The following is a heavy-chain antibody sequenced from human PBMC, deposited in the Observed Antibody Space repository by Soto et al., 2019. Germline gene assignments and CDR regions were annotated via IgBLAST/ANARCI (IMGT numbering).Heavy chain of an antibody. V-gene: IGHV4-34*01. Sequence: QVQLQQWGAGLLKPSVTLSLTCAVYGGSFSGYYWSWIRQPPGKGLEWIGEINHSGSTNYNPSLKSRVTISVDTSKNQFSLKLSSVTAADTAVYYCAGYSSSANWFDPWGQGTLVTVSS. CDR2: INHSGST. CDR1: GGSFSGYY. CDR3: AGYSSSANWFDP. D-gene: IGHD6-6*01. J-gene: IGHJ5*02.